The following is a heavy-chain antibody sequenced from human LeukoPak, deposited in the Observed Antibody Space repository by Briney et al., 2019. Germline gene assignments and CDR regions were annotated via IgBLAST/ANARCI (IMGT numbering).Heavy chain of an antibody. CDR2: MNPNSGNT. J-gene: IGHJ5*02. CDR3: ARQVITFGGVQFDP. D-gene: IGHD3-16*01. CDR1: GYTFTSYD. Sequence: ASVKVSCKASGYTFTSYDINWVRQATGQGLEWMGWMNPNSGNTGYAQKFQGRVTMTRNTSISTAYMELSSLRSEDTAVYYCARQVITFGGVQFDPWGQGTLVTVSS. V-gene: IGHV1-8*01.